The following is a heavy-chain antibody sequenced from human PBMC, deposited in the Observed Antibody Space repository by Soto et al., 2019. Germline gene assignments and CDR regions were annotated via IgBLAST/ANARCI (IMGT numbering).Heavy chain of an antibody. J-gene: IGHJ4*02. CDR2: IKTDGSSP. D-gene: IGHD3-10*01. CDR3: ARDRIAGSGSCDN. CDR1: GFTFNNYW. Sequence: PGGSLRLSCVASGFTFNNYWMHWVRQVPGKGLVWVSRIKTDGSSPNYADSVEGRFTISSDNAKNTLYLQMNSLRAEDTAVYYCARDRIAGSGSCDNWGQGTLVTGSS. V-gene: IGHV3-74*01.